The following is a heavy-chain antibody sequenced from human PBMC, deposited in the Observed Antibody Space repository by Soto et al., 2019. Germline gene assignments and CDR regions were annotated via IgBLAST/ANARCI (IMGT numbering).Heavy chain of an antibody. Sequence: EVQLVESGGGLVQPGRSLRLSCAASGFTFDDYAMHWVRQAPGKGLEWVSGISWNSGSIGYADSVKGRFTISRDNAKNALYLQMNSLRAEDTALYYCAKDRDYYGSGSSFDCWGQGTLVTVSS. D-gene: IGHD3-10*01. CDR1: GFTFDDYA. CDR2: ISWNSGSI. V-gene: IGHV3-9*01. J-gene: IGHJ4*02. CDR3: AKDRDYYGSGSSFDC.